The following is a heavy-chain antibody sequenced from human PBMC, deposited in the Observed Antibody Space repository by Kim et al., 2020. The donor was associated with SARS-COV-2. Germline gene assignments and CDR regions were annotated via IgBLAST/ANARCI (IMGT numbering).Heavy chain of an antibody. D-gene: IGHD3-3*01. J-gene: IGHJ6*02. CDR3: VWSGYSLYGGQYYGMDV. V-gene: IGHV3-30*03. Sequence: SVKARFTISRDNSKKTVYLQMNSLGAEDTAIYYCVWSGYSLYGGQYYGMDVWGQGTTVTVSS.